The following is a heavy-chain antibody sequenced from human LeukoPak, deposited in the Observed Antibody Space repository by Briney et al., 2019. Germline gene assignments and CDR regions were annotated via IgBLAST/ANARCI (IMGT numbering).Heavy chain of an antibody. J-gene: IGHJ4*02. D-gene: IGHD5-18*01. Sequence: GGSLRLXCTASGFTFGDYAMSWVRQAPGKGLEWVGFIRSKAYGATTEYAASVKGRFTISRDDSKSIAYLQMNSLKTEDTAVYYCVRVVTRVIFDYWGPGTLVTVSS. CDR3: VRVVTRVIFDY. V-gene: IGHV3-49*04. CDR1: GFTFGDYA. CDR2: IRSKAYGATT.